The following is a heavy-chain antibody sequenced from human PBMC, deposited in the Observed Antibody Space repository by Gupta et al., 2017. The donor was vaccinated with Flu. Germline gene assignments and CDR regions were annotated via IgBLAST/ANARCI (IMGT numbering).Heavy chain of an antibody. J-gene: IGHJ5*02. CDR1: GFTFSNAW. CDR2: IKSNTDGGTT. D-gene: IGHD2-8*01. CDR3: ARNHPFLLYSGEFKDWLDP. Sequence: EVQLVESGGGLVKPGGSLRLSCAASGFTFSNAWLTWVRQAPGKGLEWVGRIKSNTDGGTTDYAAPVKGRFTISRDDSKNMLYVHMNSLKVEDTAVYYCARNHPFLLYSGEFKDWLDPWGQGTLVSVSS. V-gene: IGHV3-15*01.